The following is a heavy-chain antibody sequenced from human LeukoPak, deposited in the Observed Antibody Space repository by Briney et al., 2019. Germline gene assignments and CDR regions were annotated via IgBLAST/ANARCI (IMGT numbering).Heavy chain of an antibody. CDR1: GYIFTSYY. CDR3: ARDGSGWANWFDP. J-gene: IGHJ5*02. Sequence: ASVKVSCKASGYIFTSYYMHWVRQAPGEGLEWMGIINPTGGSTSYAQKFQGRVTMTRDTSTSTVYMELSSLRSDDTAVYYCARDGSGWANWFDPWGQGTLVTVSS. CDR2: INPTGGST. D-gene: IGHD6-19*01. V-gene: IGHV1-46*01.